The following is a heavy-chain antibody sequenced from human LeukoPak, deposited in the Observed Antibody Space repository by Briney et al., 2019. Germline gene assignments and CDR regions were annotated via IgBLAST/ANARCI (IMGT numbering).Heavy chain of an antibody. CDR2: MGSSGAST. D-gene: IGHD4-17*01. V-gene: IGHV3-64*01. Sequence: GGSLRLSCAASGFTFSTYAMHWVRQAPGKGLEYLSAMGSSGASTYYANSVKGRFTISRDNSKNTMYLQMGRLRAEDMAVYYCARDQSMTTVTTCDYWGQGTLVTVSS. J-gene: IGHJ4*02. CDR1: GFTFSTYA. CDR3: ARDQSMTTVTTCDY.